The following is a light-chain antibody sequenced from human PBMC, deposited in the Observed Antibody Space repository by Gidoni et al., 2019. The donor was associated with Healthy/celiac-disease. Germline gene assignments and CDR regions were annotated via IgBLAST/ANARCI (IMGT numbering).Light chain of an antibody. CDR2: GKN. J-gene: IGLJ2*01. Sequence: SSELTQDPAVSVALGQTVSITCQGDSLRSYYASWYQQNPGQAPVLVIYGKNNRPSGIPDRFSGSNSGNTASLTITGAQAEDEADYYCNSRDSSGNVVFGGGTKLTVL. CDR1: SLRSYY. CDR3: NSRDSSGNVV. V-gene: IGLV3-19*01.